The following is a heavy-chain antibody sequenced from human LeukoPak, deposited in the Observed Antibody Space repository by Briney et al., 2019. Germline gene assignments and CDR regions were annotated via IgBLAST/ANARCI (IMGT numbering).Heavy chain of an antibody. CDR2: INPSGGST. V-gene: IGHV1-46*01. Sequence: ASVKVSCKASGYTFTSYYMHWVRQAPGQGLEWMGIINPSGGSTSYAQKFQGRVTMTRDTSTSTVYMELSSLRSEDTAVYYCARPIIAVAGTEYYFDYWGQRTLVTVSS. CDR1: GYTFTSYY. D-gene: IGHD6-19*01. CDR3: ARPIIAVAGTEYYFDY. J-gene: IGHJ4*02.